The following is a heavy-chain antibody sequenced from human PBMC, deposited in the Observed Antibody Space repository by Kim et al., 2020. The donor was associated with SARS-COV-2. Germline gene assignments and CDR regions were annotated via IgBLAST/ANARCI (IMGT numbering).Heavy chain of an antibody. V-gene: IGHV1-58*01. D-gene: IGHD3-22*01. Sequence: SVKVSCKASGFTFTSSAVQWVRQARGQRLEWIGWIVVGSGNTNYAQKFQERVTITRDMSTSTAYMELSSLRSEDTAVYYCAAPYYYDSSGYFLPTGSEFDYWGQGTLVTVSS. J-gene: IGHJ4*02. CDR1: GFTFTSSA. CDR2: IVVGSGNT. CDR3: AAPYYYDSSGYFLPTGSEFDY.